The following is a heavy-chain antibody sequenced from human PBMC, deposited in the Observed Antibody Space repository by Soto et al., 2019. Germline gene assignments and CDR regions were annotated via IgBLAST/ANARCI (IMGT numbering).Heavy chain of an antibody. CDR3: ARGGGVGVAGSAAFEM. V-gene: IGHV1-2*02. CDR1: GYPVTAYY. D-gene: IGHD3-3*01. Sequence: QLHLVQSGAVVKKPGASVTVSCSASGYPVTAYYMHWVRQAPGRGLEWMGGINPATGAAKYTQTFPGRVTLARDPSTSTVFMELSGLTSEDTAVFYCARGGGVGVAGSAAFEMWGQGTVVTVSS. CDR2: INPATGAA. J-gene: IGHJ3*02.